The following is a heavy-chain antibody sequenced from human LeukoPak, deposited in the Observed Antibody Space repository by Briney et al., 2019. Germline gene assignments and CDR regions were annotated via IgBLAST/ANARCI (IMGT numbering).Heavy chain of an antibody. V-gene: IGHV3-30*03. CDR2: IAYDGTNK. J-gene: IGHJ6*02. CDR1: GFRFSNFG. D-gene: IGHD2/OR15-2a*01. CDR3: ARDQDRSTESYGMDV. Sequence: PSGGSLRLSCAASGFRFSNFGMHWGRHAPGKGLEWVAVIAYDGTNKYYADSVKGRFNISRDKTKNSLYLQMNDLRDEDTAVYFCARDQDRSTESYGMDVWGQGTTVTVSS.